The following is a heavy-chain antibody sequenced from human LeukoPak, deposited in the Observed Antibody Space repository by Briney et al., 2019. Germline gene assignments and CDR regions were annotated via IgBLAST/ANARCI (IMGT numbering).Heavy chain of an antibody. V-gene: IGHV1-2*02. J-gene: IGHJ4*02. D-gene: IGHD4-17*01. CDR2: INPNSGGT. Sequence: ASVKASCKASGYTFTGKYLHWVRQAPGQGLEWMGWINPNSGGTNYQGRVTLTRDTSISTAYMALSRLRFDDTAVYFCARVGGDSGRGWDPADYWGQGALVTVSS. CDR1: GYTFTGKY. CDR3: ARVGGDSGRGWDPADY.